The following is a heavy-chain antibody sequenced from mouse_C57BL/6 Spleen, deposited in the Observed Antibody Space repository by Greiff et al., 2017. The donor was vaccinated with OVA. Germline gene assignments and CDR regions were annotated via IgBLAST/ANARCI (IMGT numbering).Heavy chain of an antibody. CDR1: GYSFTDYN. D-gene: IGHD2-2*01. J-gene: IGHJ2*01. Sequence: QLQESGPELVKPGASVKISCKASGYSFTDYNMNWVKQSHGKSLEWIGVITPNYGTTCYNQKFKGKATLTVDQSSSTAYMQIIRLTSEDSAVYFCAMVTTDVFDYWGQGTTLTVSS. CDR3: AMVTTDVFDY. CDR2: ITPNYGTT. V-gene: IGHV1-39*01.